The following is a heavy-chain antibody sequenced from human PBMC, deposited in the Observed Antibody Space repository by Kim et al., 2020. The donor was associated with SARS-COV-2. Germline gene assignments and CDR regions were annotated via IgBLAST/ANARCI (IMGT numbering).Heavy chain of an antibody. Sequence: GGSLRLSCAASGFSFSSYSLNWVRQAPGKGLEWVSSIISTGTYIYYADSVKGRFTISRDNAKNSLYLHMNSLRAEDTAVYYCARDGGGLGMDVWGLGTTVSVSS. V-gene: IGHV3-21*01. CDR2: IISTGTYI. CDR1: GFSFSSYS. CDR3: ARDGGGLGMDV. J-gene: IGHJ6*02. D-gene: IGHD2-15*01.